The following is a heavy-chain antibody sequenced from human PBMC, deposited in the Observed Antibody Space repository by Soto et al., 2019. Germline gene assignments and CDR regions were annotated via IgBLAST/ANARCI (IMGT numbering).Heavy chain of an antibody. CDR1: GFTFSSYA. Sequence: GGSLRLSCAASGFTFSSYAMSWVRQAPGKGLEWVSAISGSGGSTYYADSVKGRFTISRDNSKNTLYLQMNSLRAEETAVYYCAKGSYYDSSGYYPYYYYYGMDVWGHGTTVTVSS. J-gene: IGHJ6*02. CDR2: ISGSGGST. D-gene: IGHD3-22*01. CDR3: AKGSYYDSSGYYPYYYYYGMDV. V-gene: IGHV3-23*01.